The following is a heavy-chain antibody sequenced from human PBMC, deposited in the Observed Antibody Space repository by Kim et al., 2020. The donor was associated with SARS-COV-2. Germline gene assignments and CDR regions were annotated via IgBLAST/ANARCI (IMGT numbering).Heavy chain of an antibody. J-gene: IGHJ4*02. CDR2: ISYDGSNK. Sequence: GGSLRLSCAASGFTFSSYGMHWVRQAPGKGLEWVAVISYDGSNKYYADSVKGRFTISRDNSKNTLYLQMNSLRAEDTAVYYCAKDAGYSSANFDYWGQGTLVTVSS. V-gene: IGHV3-30*18. D-gene: IGHD6-19*01. CDR1: GFTFSSYG. CDR3: AKDAGYSSANFDY.